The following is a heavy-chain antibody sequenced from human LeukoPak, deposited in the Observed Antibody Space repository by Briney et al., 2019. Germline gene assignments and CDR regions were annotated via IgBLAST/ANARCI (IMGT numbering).Heavy chain of an antibody. CDR2: INPSGGST. CDR3: ARGPSLVVVTAIPFDY. D-gene: IGHD2-21*02. J-gene: IGHJ4*02. V-gene: IGHV1-46*01. CDR1: GYTFTSYY. Sequence: ASVKVSCKASGYTFTSYYMHWVRQAPGQGLEWMGIINPSGGSTSYAQKFQGRVTMTRDTSTSTDYMELSSLRSENTAVYYGARGPSLVVVTAIPFDYWGQGTLVTVSS.